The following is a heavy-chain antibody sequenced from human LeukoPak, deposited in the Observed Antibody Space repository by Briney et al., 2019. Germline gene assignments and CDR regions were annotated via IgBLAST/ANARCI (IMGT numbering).Heavy chain of an antibody. CDR2: IRYEGNNK. Sequence: GGSLRLSCEAPGFSFSSFGLHWVRQAPGKGLEWVAFIRYEGNNKYFADSVKGRFSISRDNSKNTVYLQMNSLRPEDTAVYHCAKDTGDYYDTSGNYYAGWFDPWGQGTLVTVSS. V-gene: IGHV3-30*02. CDR1: GFSFSSFG. D-gene: IGHD3-22*01. J-gene: IGHJ5*02. CDR3: AKDTGDYYDTSGNYYAGWFDP.